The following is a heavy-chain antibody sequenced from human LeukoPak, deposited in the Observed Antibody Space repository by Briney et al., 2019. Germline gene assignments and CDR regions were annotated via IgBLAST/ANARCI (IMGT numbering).Heavy chain of an antibody. D-gene: IGHD3-16*01. J-gene: IGHJ4*02. CDR2: LRPDGSNK. CDR1: GFTFSDYG. CDR3: AKKGYGFGCRASYSFDY. Sequence: GGSLRLSCAASGFTFSDYGMHWVRQAPGKGLEWVAFLRPDGSNKYYADSVKGRFTISRDNSKNTVYLQMNSLRTEDTAVYYCAKKGYGFGCRASYSFDYWGQGTLVTVSS. V-gene: IGHV3-30*02.